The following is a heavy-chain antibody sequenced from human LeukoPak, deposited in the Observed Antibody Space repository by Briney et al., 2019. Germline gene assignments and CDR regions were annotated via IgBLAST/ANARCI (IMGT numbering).Heavy chain of an antibody. V-gene: IGHV3-7*05. CDR2: ISQDGSEK. D-gene: IGHD6-19*01. Sequence: GGSLRLSCAVSGFTFSDFWMSWVRQAPGKGLEWVANISQDGSEKYYVDSVKGRFTISRDNAKNSLYVQMNSLRADDTAVYYCAKGGSGWYADYWGQGILVIVSS. CDR1: GFTFSDFW. CDR3: AKGGSGWYADY. J-gene: IGHJ4*02.